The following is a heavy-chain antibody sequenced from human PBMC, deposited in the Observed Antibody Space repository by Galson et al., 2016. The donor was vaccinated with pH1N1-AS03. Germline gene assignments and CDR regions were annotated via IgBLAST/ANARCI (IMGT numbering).Heavy chain of an antibody. CDR3: ARIVTMSDFDS. V-gene: IGHV3-30*03. Sequence: SLRLSCAASGFTFXNYGMHWVRQAPGKGLEWVAGISYDGSNEYYADSVKGQLTVSRDNSKNTLFLQMNSLRDEDTGVYYCARIVTMSDFDSWGQGTLVTVS. CDR2: ISYDGSNE. D-gene: IGHD2-21*02. CDR1: GFTFXNYG. J-gene: IGHJ4*02.